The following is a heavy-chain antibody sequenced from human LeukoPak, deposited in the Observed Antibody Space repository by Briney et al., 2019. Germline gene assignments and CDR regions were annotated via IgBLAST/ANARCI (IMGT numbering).Heavy chain of an antibody. CDR2: INQGGREK. V-gene: IGHV3-7*01. CDR3: ARDGTAAGLYFDY. CDR1: GFTFSSHW. J-gene: IGHJ4*02. D-gene: IGHD6-13*01. Sequence: PGGTLRLSGAASGFTFSSHWMSWVRQAPGKRREGVANINQGGREKHHVVSVKVRITSSSATAKSSLYLQMNSLRAEDTAVYYCARDGTAAGLYFDYWGQRTLVTVSS.